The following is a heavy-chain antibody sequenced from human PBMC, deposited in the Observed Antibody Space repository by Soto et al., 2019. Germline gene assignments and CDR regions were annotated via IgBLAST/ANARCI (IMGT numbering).Heavy chain of an antibody. CDR3: ARLGRRGYSYGDAFDI. CDR1: GGSISSSSHY. D-gene: IGHD5-18*01. Sequence: QLQLQESGPGLVKPSETLSLTCTVSGGSISSSSHYWGWIRQPPGKGLEWIGSIYYSGSTYYNPSLKSRVTISVDMSKNQFSLKLSSVTAADTAVYYCARLGRRGYSYGDAFDIWGQGTMVIVSS. CDR2: IYYSGST. J-gene: IGHJ3*02. V-gene: IGHV4-39*01.